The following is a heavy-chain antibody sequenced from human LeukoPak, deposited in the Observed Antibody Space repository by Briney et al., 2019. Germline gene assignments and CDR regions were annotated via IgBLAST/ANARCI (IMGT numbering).Heavy chain of an antibody. CDR1: GGSISSGDYY. CDR2: IYYSGST. V-gene: IGHV4-30-4*02. D-gene: IGHD6-6*01. CDR3: ARQYVPPYSSSPYYFDY. J-gene: IGHJ4*02. Sequence: SETLSLTCTVSGGSISSGDYYWSWIRQPPGKGLEWIGYIYYSGSTYYNPSLKSRVTISVDTSKNQFSLKLSSVTAADTAVYYCARQYVPPYSSSPYYFDYWGQGTLVTVSS.